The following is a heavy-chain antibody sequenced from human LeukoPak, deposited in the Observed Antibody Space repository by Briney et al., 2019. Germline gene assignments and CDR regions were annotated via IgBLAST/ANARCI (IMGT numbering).Heavy chain of an antibody. D-gene: IGHD4-17*01. CDR3: ARERTTVTMPNLRPQYYFDY. Sequence: ASVKVSCKASGYTFSSHDINWVRQATGQGLEWMGWMNPNSGNTGYAQKFQGRVTMTRNTSISTAYMELSSLRSEDTAVYYCARERTTVTMPNLRPQYYFDYWGQGTLVTVSS. CDR1: GYTFSSHD. V-gene: IGHV1-8*01. J-gene: IGHJ4*02. CDR2: MNPNSGNT.